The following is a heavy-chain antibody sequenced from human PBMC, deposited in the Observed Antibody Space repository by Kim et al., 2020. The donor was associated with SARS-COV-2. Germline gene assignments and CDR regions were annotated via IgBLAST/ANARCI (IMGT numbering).Heavy chain of an antibody. CDR1: GGSFSGYY. CDR2: INHSGST. CDR3: ARGREGNYDFWSGYSRQYYFDY. J-gene: IGHJ4*02. V-gene: IGHV4-34*01. Sequence: SETLSLTCAVYGGSFSGYYWSWIRQPPGKGLEWIGEINHSGSTNYNPSLKSRVTISVDTSKNQFSLKLSSVTAADTAVYYCARGREGNYDFWSGYSRQYYFDYWGQGTLVTVSS. D-gene: IGHD3-3*01.